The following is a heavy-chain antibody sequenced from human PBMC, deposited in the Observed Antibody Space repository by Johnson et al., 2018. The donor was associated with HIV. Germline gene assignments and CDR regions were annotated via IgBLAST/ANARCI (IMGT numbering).Heavy chain of an antibody. Sequence: QVQLVESGGGVVQPGRSLRLSCAASGFTFSSYGMHWVRQAPAKGLEWVAVISYDGSNKYYADSVKGRFTISRDNSKNTLYLQMSSLRVEDTAVYCCARVRIIYSSSSHAFDIWGQGTMVTVSS. CDR3: ARVRIIYSSSSHAFDI. CDR2: ISYDGSNK. J-gene: IGHJ3*02. CDR1: GFTFSSYG. V-gene: IGHV3-30-3*01. D-gene: IGHD6-6*01.